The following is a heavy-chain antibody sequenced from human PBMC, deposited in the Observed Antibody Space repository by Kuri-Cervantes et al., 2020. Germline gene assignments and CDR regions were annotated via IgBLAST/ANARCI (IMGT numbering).Heavy chain of an antibody. CDR1: GFTFSNAW. Sequence: GGSLRLSCAASGFTFSNAWMNWVRQAPGKGLEWVGRIKSKTDGGTTDYAAPVKGRFTISRDDSKNTLYLQMNSLKTEDTAVYYCTRDRHYDSSGLSGYWGQGTRVTVSS. CDR3: TRDRHYDSSGLSGY. CDR2: IKSKTDGGTT. D-gene: IGHD3-22*01. J-gene: IGHJ4*02. V-gene: IGHV3-15*01.